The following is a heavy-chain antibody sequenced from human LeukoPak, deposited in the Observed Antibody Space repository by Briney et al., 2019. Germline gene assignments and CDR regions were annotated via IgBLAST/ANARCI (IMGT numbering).Heavy chain of an antibody. CDR2: IWYDGSNK. D-gene: IGHD4-17*01. CDR3: ARDPNYGDYPTHSDY. V-gene: IGHV3-33*01. J-gene: IGHJ4*02. CDR1: GFTFSGYG. Sequence: GRSLRLSCAASGFTFSGYGMHWVRQAPGKGLEWVAVIWYDGSNKYYADSVKGRFTISRDNSKNTLYLQMNSLRAEDTAVYYCARDPNYGDYPTHSDYWGQGTLVTVSS.